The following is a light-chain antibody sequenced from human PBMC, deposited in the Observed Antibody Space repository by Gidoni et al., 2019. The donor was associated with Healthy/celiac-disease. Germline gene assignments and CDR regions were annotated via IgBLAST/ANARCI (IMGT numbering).Light chain of an antibody. J-gene: IGKJ2*01. Sequence: DIQMTQSPSSLSASVGDRVTITCRASQGVRYDVSWYRQIPGRAPKRLIYAASTLHSGVPSRSSGSGFGTEFTLTISRLQPEDFAIYYCLQHNTYPPYTFGQGTKLEIK. V-gene: IGKV1-17*01. CDR1: QGVRYD. CDR2: AAS. CDR3: LQHNTYPPYT.